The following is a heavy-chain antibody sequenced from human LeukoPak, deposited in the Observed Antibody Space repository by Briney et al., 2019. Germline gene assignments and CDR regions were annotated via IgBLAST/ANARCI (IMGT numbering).Heavy chain of an antibody. Sequence: GGSLRLSCAASGFTLSSYAMHWVRQAPGKGLEWVAVISYDGSNKYYADSVKGRFTISRDNSKNTLYLQMNSLRAEDTAVYYCARSIAAAGKIDYWGQGTLVTVSS. CDR2: ISYDGSNK. CDR3: ARSIAAAGKIDY. D-gene: IGHD6-13*01. V-gene: IGHV3-30*04. CDR1: GFTLSSYA. J-gene: IGHJ4*02.